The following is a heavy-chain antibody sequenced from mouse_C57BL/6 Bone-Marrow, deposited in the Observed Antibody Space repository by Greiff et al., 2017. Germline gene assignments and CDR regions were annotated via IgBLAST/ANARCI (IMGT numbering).Heavy chain of an antibody. CDR1: GYTFTSYW. J-gene: IGHJ3*01. V-gene: IGHV1-69*01. CDR2: IDPSDSYT. CDR3: ARTELAWFAY. Sequence: QVQLQQPGAELVMPGASVKLSCKASGYTFTSYWMHWVKQRPGQGLEWIGEIDPSDSYTNYNQKFKGKSTLTVDKSSSTAYMKLRSLTSEDSAVYYCARTELAWFAYWGQGTLVTVSA.